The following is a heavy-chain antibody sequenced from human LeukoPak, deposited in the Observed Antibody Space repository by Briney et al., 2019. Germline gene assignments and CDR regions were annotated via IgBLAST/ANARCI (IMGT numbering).Heavy chain of an antibody. CDR2: ITSSGTYT. V-gene: IGHV3-21*01. CDR1: GFTFSSYS. J-gene: IGHJ6*03. D-gene: IGHD1-26*01. Sequence: GGSLRLSCAASGFTFSSYSMNWVRQAPGKAMEWVSSITSSGTYTFYADSVKGRFTISRDNAKNSLYLQMDSLGPEDTAVYYCARDPYSGNYGTYYYYYMNVWGKGTTVTISS. CDR3: ARDPYSGNYGTYYYYYMNV.